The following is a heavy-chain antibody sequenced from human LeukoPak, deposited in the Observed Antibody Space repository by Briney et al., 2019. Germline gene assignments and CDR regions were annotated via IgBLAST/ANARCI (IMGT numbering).Heavy chain of an antibody. Sequence: PSETLSLTCTVSGGSISSYYRSWIRQTPRKGLEWIGDIYYSGSTNYNPSLKSRVTISVDTSKNQISLKLSSVTAADTAVCYCARHTDIAPLSSLKYWGQGTLVTVSS. CDR3: ARHTDIAPLSSLKY. J-gene: IGHJ4*02. V-gene: IGHV4-59*08. CDR1: GGSISSYY. D-gene: IGHD6-13*01. CDR2: IYYSGST.